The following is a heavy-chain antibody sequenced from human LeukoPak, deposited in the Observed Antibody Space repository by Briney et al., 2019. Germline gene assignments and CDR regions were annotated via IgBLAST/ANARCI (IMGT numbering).Heavy chain of an antibody. CDR1: GFSFDNYC. CDR2: ISSSSNHI. Sequence: PGGSLRLSCAASGFSFDNYCMNWVRQTPGKGLEWVSTISSSSNHIYYADSVKGRFTISRDNAKNSLYLQMNSLRAEDTAVYYCARENDSGWSGPFDYWGQGALVTVSS. CDR3: ARENDSGWSGPFDY. D-gene: IGHD6-19*01. V-gene: IGHV3-21*01. J-gene: IGHJ4*02.